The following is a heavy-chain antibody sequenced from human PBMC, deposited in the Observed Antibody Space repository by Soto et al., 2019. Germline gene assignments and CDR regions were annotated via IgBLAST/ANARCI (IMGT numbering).Heavy chain of an antibody. Sequence: SETLSLTCTVSGGSISSSSYYWGWIRQPPGKGLEWIGSIYYSGSTYYNPSLKSRVTISVDTSKNQFSLKLSSVTAADTAVYYCARHDSSGWYYFDYWGQGTLVTVSS. CDR2: IYYSGST. CDR1: GGSISSSSYY. V-gene: IGHV4-39*01. J-gene: IGHJ4*02. CDR3: ARHDSSGWYYFDY. D-gene: IGHD6-19*01.